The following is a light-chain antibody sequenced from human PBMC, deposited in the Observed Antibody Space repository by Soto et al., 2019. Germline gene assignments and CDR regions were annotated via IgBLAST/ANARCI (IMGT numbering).Light chain of an antibody. J-gene: IGKJ4*01. CDR2: AAS. Sequence: DVQMTQPPTSLSAEIGARVTITYRASQSISSYLNWHQQKPGKAPKLLSYAASSLQSGVPSRFSGSGSGTDFTLTISSLQPEDFATYYSQQSYSTPLTFGGGTKVDIK. CDR1: QSISSY. CDR3: QQSYSTPLT. V-gene: IGKV1-39*01.